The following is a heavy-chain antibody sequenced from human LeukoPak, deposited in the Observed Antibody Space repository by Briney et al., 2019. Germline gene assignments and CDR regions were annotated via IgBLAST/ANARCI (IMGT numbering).Heavy chain of an antibody. J-gene: IGHJ4*02. CDR2: ISSSSSFI. Sequence: AGGSLRLSCAASGFTFSSYWMSWVRQAPGKGLEWVSSISSSSSFIYYADSVKGRFTISRDNAKNSLYLQMNSLRAEDTAVYYCARDYSSGWHFDYWGQGTLVTVSS. V-gene: IGHV3-21*01. D-gene: IGHD6-19*01. CDR1: GFTFSSYW. CDR3: ARDYSSGWHFDY.